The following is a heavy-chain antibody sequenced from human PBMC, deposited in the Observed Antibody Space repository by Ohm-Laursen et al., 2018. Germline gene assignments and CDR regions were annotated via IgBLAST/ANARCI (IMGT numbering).Heavy chain of an antibody. J-gene: IGHJ4*02. Sequence: SLRLSCAASGFTFDDYAMHWVRQPPGKGLEWVSSINWKSGTIAYADSVKGRFTISRDNANDSLYLQMNSLRAEDTALYYCAKDMKSQPGLRVDHWGQGTQVTVSS. D-gene: IGHD4-17*01. CDR1: GFTFDDYA. V-gene: IGHV3-9*01. CDR3: AKDMKSQPGLRVDH. CDR2: INWKSGTI.